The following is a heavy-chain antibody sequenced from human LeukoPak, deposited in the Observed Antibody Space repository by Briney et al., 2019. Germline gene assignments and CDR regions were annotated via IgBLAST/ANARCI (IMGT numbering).Heavy chain of an antibody. D-gene: IGHD1-26*01. J-gene: IGHJ2*01. CDR3: ARGSEIVGASTGYWYFDL. CDR2: ISSSGSTI. Sequence: GGSQRLLRAASGFTFSRYELNWVSQAPGKGLEWVSYISSSGSTIYYADSVKGRFTISRDNAKNSLYLQMNSLRAEDTAVYYCARGSEIVGASTGYWYFDLWGRGTLVTVSS. CDR1: GFTFSRYE. V-gene: IGHV3-48*03.